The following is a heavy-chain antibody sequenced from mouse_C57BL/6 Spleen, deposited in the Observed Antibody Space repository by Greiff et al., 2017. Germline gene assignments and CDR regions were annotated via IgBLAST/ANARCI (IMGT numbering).Heavy chain of an antibody. CDR2: LSNGGGST. V-gene: IGHV5-12*01. CDR3: ARQPYDGYPSYWYFDV. Sequence: EVMLVESGGGLVQPGGSLKLSCAASGFTFSDYYMYWVRQTPEKRLEWVAYLSNGGGSTYYPDTVKGRFTISRDNAKNTLYLQMSRLKSEDTAMYYCARQPYDGYPSYWYFDVWGTGTTVTVSS. J-gene: IGHJ1*03. CDR1: GFTFSDYY. D-gene: IGHD2-3*01.